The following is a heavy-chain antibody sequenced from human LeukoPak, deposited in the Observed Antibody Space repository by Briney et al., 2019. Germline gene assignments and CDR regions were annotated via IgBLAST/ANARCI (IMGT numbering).Heavy chain of an antibody. V-gene: IGHV3-11*01. CDR1: GFTFSDYY. J-gene: IGHJ3*02. Sequence: GGSLRLSCAASGFTFSDYYMSWIRQAPGKGLEWVSYISSSGSTIYYADSVKGRFTISRDNAKNSLYLQMNSLRAEDMALYYCAKDGEVGAFDIWGQGTMVTVSS. D-gene: IGHD3-16*01. CDR2: ISSSGSTI. CDR3: AKDGEVGAFDI.